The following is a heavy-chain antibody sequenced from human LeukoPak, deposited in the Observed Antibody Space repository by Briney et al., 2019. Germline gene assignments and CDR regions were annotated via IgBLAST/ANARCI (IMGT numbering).Heavy chain of an antibody. CDR2: INPNSGGT. V-gene: IGHV1-2*02. D-gene: IGHD3/OR15-3a*01. CDR3: ARDPGDWAYYFDY. CDR1: GYTFTGYY. Sequence: DSVKVSCKASGYTFTGYYMHWVRQAPGQGLEWMGWINPNSGGTNYAQKFQGRVTMTRDTSISTAYMELSRLRSDDTAVYYCARDPGDWAYYFDYWGQGTLVTVSS. J-gene: IGHJ4*02.